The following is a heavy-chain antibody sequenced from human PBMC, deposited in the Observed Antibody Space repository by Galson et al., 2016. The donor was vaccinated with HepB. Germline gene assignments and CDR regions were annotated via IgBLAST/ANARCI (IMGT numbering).Heavy chain of an antibody. CDR2: TYYRSKWYN. CDR1: GDIVSSNSAT. V-gene: IGHV6-1*01. CDR3: ARVRSGYSGYANPYYYGMDV. Sequence: CAISGDIVSSNSATWNWIRQSPSRGLEWLGRTYYRSKWYNDYALSVKSRITINPDTSKNQFSLQLNSVTPEDTAVYYCARVRSGYSGYANPYYYGMDVWGQGATVTVSS. J-gene: IGHJ6*02. D-gene: IGHD5-12*01.